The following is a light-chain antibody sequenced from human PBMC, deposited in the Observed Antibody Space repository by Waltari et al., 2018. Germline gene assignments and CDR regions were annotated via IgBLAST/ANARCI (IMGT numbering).Light chain of an antibody. CDR3: QQYNSYSPRLT. CDR1: QSISSW. J-gene: IGKJ4*01. CDR2: KAS. Sequence: DIQMTQSPSTLSASVGDRVTITCRASQSISSWLAWYQQKPGKAPKLLIYKASSVESGVPSRFSGSGSGTEFTLTISSLQPDDFATYYCQQYNSYSPRLTFGGGTKVEIK. V-gene: IGKV1-5*03.